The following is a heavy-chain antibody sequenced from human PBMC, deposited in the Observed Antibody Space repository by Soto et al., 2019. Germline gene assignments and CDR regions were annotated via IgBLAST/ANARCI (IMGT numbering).Heavy chain of an antibody. V-gene: IGHV3-7*01. CDR2: IKQDGGEK. Sequence: GGSLRLSCAASGFTFSSYWMSWVRQAPGKGLEWVANIKQDGGEKYYVDSVKGRFTISRDNAKNSLYLQMNSLRAEDTAVYYCARDAFDFWSGLDYYYMDLWGKGTTVTVSS. D-gene: IGHD3-3*01. CDR3: ARDAFDFWSGLDYYYMDL. CDR1: GFTFSSYW. J-gene: IGHJ6*03.